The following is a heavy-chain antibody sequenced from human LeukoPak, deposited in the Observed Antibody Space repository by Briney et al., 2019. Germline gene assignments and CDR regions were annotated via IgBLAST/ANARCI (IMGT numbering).Heavy chain of an antibody. CDR1: GGSVTSTNW. CDR3: AREGGFYRPLDY. Sequence: SETLSLTCGVSGGSVTSTNWWTCVRPPPGKGLEGIGEVHVDGRNNYNPSLKSRLTLSVDLSENHISLRLTSVTAADTAVYYCAREGGFYRPLDYSGQGTLVTVSS. CDR2: VHVDGRN. D-gene: IGHD1-14*01. V-gene: IGHV4-4*02. J-gene: IGHJ4*02.